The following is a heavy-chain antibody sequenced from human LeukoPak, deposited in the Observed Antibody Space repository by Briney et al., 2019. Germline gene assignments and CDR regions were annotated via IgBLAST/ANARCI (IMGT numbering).Heavy chain of an antibody. V-gene: IGHV3-53*01. J-gene: IGHJ4*02. D-gene: IGHD3-3*01. CDR2: SHTDDTT. CDR1: GFTVISNY. Sequence: GGSLRLSCAASGFTVISNYMSWVRQAPGKGLEWVSISHTDDTTYYADSVKGRFTISRDNSKNTLYFQINSLRAEDTAVYFCARDARVYEAAISDYWGQGTLVTVSS. CDR3: ARDARVYEAAISDY.